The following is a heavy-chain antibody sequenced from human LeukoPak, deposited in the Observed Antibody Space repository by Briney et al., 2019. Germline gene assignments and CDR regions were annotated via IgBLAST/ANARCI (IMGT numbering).Heavy chain of an antibody. V-gene: IGHV3-21*01. J-gene: IGHJ3*02. CDR1: GFTFSSYS. Sequence: GSLRLSCAASGFTFSSYSMNWVRQAPGKGLEWVSSISSSSSYIYYADSVKGRFTISRDNAKNSLYLQMNSLRAEDTAVYYCARDGRLDGYNSAFDIWGQGTMVTVSS. CDR3: ARDGRLDGYNSAFDI. CDR2: ISSSSSYI. D-gene: IGHD5-24*01.